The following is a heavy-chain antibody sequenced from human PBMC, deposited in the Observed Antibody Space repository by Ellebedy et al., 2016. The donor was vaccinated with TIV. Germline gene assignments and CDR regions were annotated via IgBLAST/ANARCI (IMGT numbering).Heavy chain of an antibody. V-gene: IGHV1-8*02. CDR3: ARGPFMITFGGVIMDV. CDR1: GGTFSSYA. Sequence: AASVKVSCKASGGTFSSYAISWVRQAPGQGLEWMGWMNPNSGNTEYAQKFQGRVTMTRNTSITTAFMELSSLRSEDTAVNYCARGPFMITFGGVIMDVWGQGTTVTVSS. D-gene: IGHD3-16*02. J-gene: IGHJ6*02. CDR2: MNPNSGNT.